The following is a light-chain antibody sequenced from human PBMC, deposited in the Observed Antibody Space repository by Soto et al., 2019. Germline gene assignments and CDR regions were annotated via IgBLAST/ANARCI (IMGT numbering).Light chain of an antibody. J-gene: IGKJ5*01. CDR2: ATS. V-gene: IGKV3-20*01. Sequence: EIVLTQSPGTLSLSPGERATLSCRASQSVSSIYLAWYQQKPGQAPSLLIYATSSRATGIPDRFSGSGSGTEFSLTLSRLKPEDFAAYYCQQSGSSPITFGQGTRLEIK. CDR3: QQSGSSPIT. CDR1: QSVSSIY.